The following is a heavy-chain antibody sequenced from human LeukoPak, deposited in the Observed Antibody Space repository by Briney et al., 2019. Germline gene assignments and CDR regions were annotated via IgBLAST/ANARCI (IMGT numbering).Heavy chain of an antibody. V-gene: IGHV4-34*01. CDR2: INHSGST. J-gene: IGHJ5*02. CDR3: ARNNGDYSWFDP. D-gene: IGHD4-17*01. CDR1: GGSFSGYY. Sequence: PSETLSLTCAVYGGSFSGYYWSWIRQPPGKGLEWIGEINHSGSTNYNPSLKSRVTISVDTSKNQFSLKLSSVAAADTAVYYCARNNGDYSWFDPWGQGTLVTVSS.